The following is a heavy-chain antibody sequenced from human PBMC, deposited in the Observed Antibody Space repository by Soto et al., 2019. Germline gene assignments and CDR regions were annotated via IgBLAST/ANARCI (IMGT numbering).Heavy chain of an antibody. D-gene: IGHD2-8*01. CDR2: ISWNSGSI. CDR1: GFTFDDYA. V-gene: IGHV3-9*01. J-gene: IGHJ1*01. CDR3: AKDLGYCTNGVCFSYFQH. Sequence: EVQLVGSGGGLVQPGRSLRLSCAASGFTFDDYAMHWVRQAPGKGLEWVSGISWNSGSIGYADSVKGRFTISRDNAKNSLYLQMNSLRAEDTALYYCAKDLGYCTNGVCFSYFQHWGQGTLVTVSS.